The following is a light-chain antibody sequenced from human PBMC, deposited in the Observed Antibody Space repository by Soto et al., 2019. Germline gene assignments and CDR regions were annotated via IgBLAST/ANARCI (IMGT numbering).Light chain of an antibody. CDR1: HDVSSW. CDR2: GAS. Sequence: DIQMTQSPSSFSASVGDRVTLTCRASHDVSSWLAWYQQKPGKAPRLLIYGASTLQSGVPSRFSGSGSGTDFPLTISLLHPEDFETYYCQQAKSPYTFGQGTKLEIK. J-gene: IGKJ2*01. V-gene: IGKV1-12*01. CDR3: QQAKSPYT.